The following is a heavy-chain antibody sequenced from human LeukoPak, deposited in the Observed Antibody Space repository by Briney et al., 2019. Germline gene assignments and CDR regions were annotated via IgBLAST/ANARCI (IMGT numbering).Heavy chain of an antibody. CDR1: GYSFTSYY. CDR2: INPSGSSA. J-gene: IGHJ5*02. CDR3: ARDELGYCSSTSCYDGSWFDP. Sequence: HEASVKVSCKASGYSFTSYYMHWVRQAPGQGLEWMGFINPSGSSAAYAQKFQGRLTMTRDMFTSTDYMELTSLTSDDTAVYYCARDELGYCSSTSCYDGSWFDPWGQGTLVTVSS. D-gene: IGHD2-2*01. V-gene: IGHV1-46*01.